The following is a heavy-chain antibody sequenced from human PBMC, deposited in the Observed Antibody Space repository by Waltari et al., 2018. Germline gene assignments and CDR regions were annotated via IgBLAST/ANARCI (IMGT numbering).Heavy chain of an antibody. CDR1: SGTFTGHT. J-gene: IGHJ3*02. V-gene: IGHV1-69*16. CDR2: INPMLGRA. D-gene: IGHD1-1*01. CDR3: VRDGGNFMAHDI. Sequence: QVQLVQSGAEVKTPGYSVKVSCKASSGTFTGHTLRWVRQAPGQGLEWMGRINPMLGRANYAQTFQGRVSITIHQSTATSYMDLSSLKPEDTGIYYCVRDGGNFMAHDIWGQGTMVTVSS.